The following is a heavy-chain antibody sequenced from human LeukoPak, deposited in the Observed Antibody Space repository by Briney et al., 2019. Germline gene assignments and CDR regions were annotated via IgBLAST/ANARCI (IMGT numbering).Heavy chain of an antibody. J-gene: IGHJ5*02. D-gene: IGHD1-14*01. CDR2: IHYTGNT. Sequence: SETLSLTRSVSGGSITNYYWTWIRQSPGKGLEWLGYIHYTGNTNYNPSLKSRITISVDTSKNQFSLKLRSVTAADTAVYYCARQFEPLRFSAYVLGAKAEMAMALQPPPRG. CDR3: ARQFEPLRFSAYVLGAKAEMAMALQPPP. V-gene: IGHV4-59*01. CDR1: GGSITNYY.